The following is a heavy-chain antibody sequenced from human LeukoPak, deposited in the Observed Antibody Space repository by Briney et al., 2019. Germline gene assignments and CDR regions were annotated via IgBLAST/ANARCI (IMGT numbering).Heavy chain of an antibody. CDR2: ISGSGGST. V-gene: IGHV3-23*01. Sequence: GGSLRLSCAASGFTFSSHAMSWVRQAPGKGLEWVSAISGSGGSTYYADSVKGRFTISRDNSKNTLYLQMNSLRAEDTAVYYCAKATTVTTKGGFDYWGQGTLVTVSS. J-gene: IGHJ4*02. CDR3: AKATTVTTKGGFDY. D-gene: IGHD4-17*01. CDR1: GFTFSSHA.